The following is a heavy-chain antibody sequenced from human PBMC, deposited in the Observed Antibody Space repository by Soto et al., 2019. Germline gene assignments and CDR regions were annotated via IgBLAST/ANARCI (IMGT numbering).Heavy chain of an antibody. Sequence: QVQLVESGGGVVQPGRSLRLSCAASGFTFSSYGMHWVRQAPGKGLEWVAVIWYDGSNKYYADSVKGRFTISRDNSKNXLYLQRNSLRAEDTAVYYCARDYDSSGYPRYYFDYWGQGTLVTVSS. V-gene: IGHV3-33*01. CDR1: GFTFSSYG. D-gene: IGHD3-22*01. J-gene: IGHJ4*02. CDR2: IWYDGSNK. CDR3: ARDYDSSGYPRYYFDY.